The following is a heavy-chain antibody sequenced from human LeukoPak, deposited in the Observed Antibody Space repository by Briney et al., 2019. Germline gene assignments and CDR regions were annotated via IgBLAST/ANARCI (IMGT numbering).Heavy chain of an antibody. CDR1: GVSISHYY. CDR3: ARLTMVRGVFLNYYYYLDV. V-gene: IGHV4-59*12. J-gene: IGHJ6*03. CDR2: IYYSGST. Sequence: SETLSLTCTVSGVSISHYYWSWLRQVPGKGLEWIGDIYYSGSTNYNPSLESRVTISVDTSKNQFSLKLSSVTAADTAVYYCARLTMVRGVFLNYYYYLDVWGKGTTVTVSS. D-gene: IGHD3-10*01.